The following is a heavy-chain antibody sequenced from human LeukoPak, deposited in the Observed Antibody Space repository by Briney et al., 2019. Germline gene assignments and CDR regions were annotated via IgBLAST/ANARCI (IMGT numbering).Heavy chain of an antibody. V-gene: IGHV3-21*01. J-gene: IGHJ4*02. Sequence: GGSLRLSCAASGFXFSSYSINWVRQAPGKGLEWVSSISSSSSYIYYADSVKGRFTISRDNAKNSLYLQMNSLRAEDTAVYYCASQYCSGGSCDYWGQGTLVTVSS. CDR3: ASQYCSGGSCDY. D-gene: IGHD2-15*01. CDR1: GFXFSSYS. CDR2: ISSSSSYI.